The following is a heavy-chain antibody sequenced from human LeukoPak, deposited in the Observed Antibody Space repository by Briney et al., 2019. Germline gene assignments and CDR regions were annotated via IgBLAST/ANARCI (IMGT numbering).Heavy chain of an antibody. Sequence: SETLSLTCTVSGGSISSSSYYWGWIRQPPGTGLEWIGSIYYSGSTYYNPSLKSRVTISVDTSKNQFSLKLSSVTAADTAVYYCARALWNSHVMDYWGQGTLVTVSS. CDR3: ARALWNSHVMDY. D-gene: IGHD1/OR15-1a*01. CDR1: GGSISSSSYY. J-gene: IGHJ4*02. V-gene: IGHV4-39*07. CDR2: IYYSGST.